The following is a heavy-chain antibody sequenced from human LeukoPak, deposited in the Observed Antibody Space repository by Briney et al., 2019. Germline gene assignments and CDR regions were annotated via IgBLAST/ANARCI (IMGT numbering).Heavy chain of an antibody. CDR2: IISSSSYI. D-gene: IGHD6-25*01. CDR1: GFNFDNYN. CDR3: ARYTSGWFDY. V-gene: IGHV3-21*01. Sequence: GGSLRLSCAASGFNFDNYNMNWVRQAQGKGLEWVSSIISSSSYIYDADSVKGRFTISRDNAKNSLYLQMNSLRAEDTAVYYCARYTSGWFDYWGQGTLVTVS. J-gene: IGHJ5*01.